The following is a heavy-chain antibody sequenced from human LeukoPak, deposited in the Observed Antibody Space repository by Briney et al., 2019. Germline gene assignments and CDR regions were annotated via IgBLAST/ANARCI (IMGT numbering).Heavy chain of an antibody. CDR1: GYTFTGYY. D-gene: IGHD2-2*01. V-gene: IGHV1-2*02. Sequence: ASVKVSCKASGYTFTGYYMHWVRQAPGQGLEWMGWINPNSGGTNYAQKFQGRVTMTRGTSISTAYMELSRLRSDDTAVYYCAIGRYCSSTSCYAPYGMDVWGQGTTVTVSS. CDR3: AIGRYCSSTSCYAPYGMDV. CDR2: INPNSGGT. J-gene: IGHJ6*02.